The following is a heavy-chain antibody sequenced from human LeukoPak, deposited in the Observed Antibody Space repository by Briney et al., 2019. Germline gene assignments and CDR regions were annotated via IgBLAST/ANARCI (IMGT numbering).Heavy chain of an antibody. Sequence: ASVKVSCKASGYTFTDYFVHCVRQAPGQGLEWMGWINPNSGGAKYAQKFQGRVTMTRDTSISTVHMEVNRLTSDDTAVYYCASGVVSGLLDYWGQGTLVTVSS. D-gene: IGHD2-21*01. J-gene: IGHJ4*02. V-gene: IGHV1-2*02. CDR1: GYTFTDYF. CDR3: ASGVVSGLLDY. CDR2: INPNSGGA.